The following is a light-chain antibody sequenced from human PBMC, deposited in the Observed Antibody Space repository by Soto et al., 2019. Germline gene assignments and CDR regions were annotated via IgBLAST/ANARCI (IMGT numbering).Light chain of an antibody. J-gene: IGLJ7*01. V-gene: IGLV1-51*01. CDR1: SSNIGNDY. Sequence: QSVLTQPPSVSAAPGQKVTISCSGSSSNIGNDYVSWFQQFPGAAPKLLIYHSHKLHSGVPDRFSGSTSGTSATLGITGLQTGDEAVYYCGAWDSSLTAGVFGGGTQLTVL. CDR2: HSH. CDR3: GAWDSSLTAGV.